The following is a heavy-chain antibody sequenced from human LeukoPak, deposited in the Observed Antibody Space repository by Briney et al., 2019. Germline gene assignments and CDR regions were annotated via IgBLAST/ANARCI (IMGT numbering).Heavy chain of an antibody. CDR2: IYYSGST. J-gene: IGHJ4*02. D-gene: IGHD5-12*01. CDR3: ARGYSGYDLSHFDY. V-gene: IGHV4-31*03. Sequence: SETLSLTCTVSGGSISSGGYYWSWIRRHPGKGLEWIGYIYYSGSTYYNPSLKSRVTISVDTSKNQFSLKLSSVTAADTAVYYCARGYSGYDLSHFDYWGQGTLVTVSS. CDR1: GGSISSGGYY.